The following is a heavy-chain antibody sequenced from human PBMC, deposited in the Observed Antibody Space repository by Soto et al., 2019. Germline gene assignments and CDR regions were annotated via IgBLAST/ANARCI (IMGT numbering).Heavy chain of an antibody. CDR2: IWYDGSDK. V-gene: IGHV3-33*01. Sequence: QVQLVESGGGVVHPGRSLRLSCAASGFTFSNYGMHWVRQAPGKGLEWVSVIWYDGSDKYYADSVKGRFTISRDNSKKTLYLQINVLRTEDTAVYYCATDQRIYWGQGTLVTVSS. CDR3: ATDQRIY. J-gene: IGHJ4*02. D-gene: IGHD2-2*01. CDR1: GFTFSNYG.